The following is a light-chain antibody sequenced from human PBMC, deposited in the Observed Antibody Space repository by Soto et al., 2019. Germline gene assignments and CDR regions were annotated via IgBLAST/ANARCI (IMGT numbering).Light chain of an antibody. V-gene: IGKV1-8*01. CDR1: QGISSY. Sequence: AIRMTQSPSSFSASTGDRVTITCRASQGISSYLAWYQQKPGKAPKLLTYAASTLQSGVPSRFSGSGSGTDFTLTISCLQSEDFATYYCQQYYSYPWTFGQGTKV. J-gene: IGKJ1*01. CDR2: AAS. CDR3: QQYYSYPWT.